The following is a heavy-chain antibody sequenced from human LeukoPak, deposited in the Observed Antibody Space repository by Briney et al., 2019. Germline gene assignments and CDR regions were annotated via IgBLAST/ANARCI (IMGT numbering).Heavy chain of an antibody. CDR1: GFTFSSYW. J-gene: IGHJ4*02. CDR2: IKQDGSEK. Sequence: GGSLRLSCVVSGFTFSSYWMSWVRQAPGKGLEWVANIKQDGSEKYYVDPVKGRFTMSRDNAKNSLYLQMNSLRAEDTAVYYCARVQWELRGVGSYFEYWGQGALVTVSS. CDR3: ARVQWELRGVGSYFEY. V-gene: IGHV3-7*01. D-gene: IGHD1-26*01.